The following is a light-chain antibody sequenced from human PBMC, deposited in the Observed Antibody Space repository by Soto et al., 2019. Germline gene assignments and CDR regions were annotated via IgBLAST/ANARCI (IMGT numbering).Light chain of an antibody. CDR3: SSYTGSGHVL. CDR2: EVS. V-gene: IGLV2-14*01. Sequence: QSVLTQPASVSGSPGQSITISCTGTSSDLGAYNFVSWYQHHPGKAPKLMIFEVSNRPSGVSIRFSGSKSGNTASLTISGLQAEDEADYYCSSYTGSGHVLSGGGTKLTVL. J-gene: IGLJ2*01. CDR1: SSDLGAYNF.